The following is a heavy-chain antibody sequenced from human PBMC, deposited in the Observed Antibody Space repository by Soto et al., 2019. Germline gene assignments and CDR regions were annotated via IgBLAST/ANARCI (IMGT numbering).Heavy chain of an antibody. CDR1: GFTFSSYG. D-gene: IGHD6-6*01. Sequence: GGSLRLSCAASGFTFSSYGMHWVRQAPGKGLEWVVVISYDGSNKYYADSVKGRFTISRDNSKNTLYLQMNSLRAEDTAVYYCAKVSSSSSYGMDVWGQGTTVTVSS. J-gene: IGHJ6*02. CDR2: ISYDGSNK. CDR3: AKVSSSSSYGMDV. V-gene: IGHV3-30*18.